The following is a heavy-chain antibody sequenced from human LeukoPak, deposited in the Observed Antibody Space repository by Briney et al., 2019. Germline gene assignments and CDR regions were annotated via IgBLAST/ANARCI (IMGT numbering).Heavy chain of an antibody. CDR3: ARGGQYYCGSGSSEDY. D-gene: IGHD3-10*01. CDR1: VFTFSSYA. Sequence: GGSLRLSCAASVFTFSSYAVHWARQAPGKGLEWVAVISYDGSNKYYADSVKGRFTISRDNSKNTLYLQMNTLRAEDRAVYYGARGGQYYCGSGSSEDYWGQGTLVTVSS. V-gene: IGHV3-30*04. CDR2: ISYDGSNK. J-gene: IGHJ4*02.